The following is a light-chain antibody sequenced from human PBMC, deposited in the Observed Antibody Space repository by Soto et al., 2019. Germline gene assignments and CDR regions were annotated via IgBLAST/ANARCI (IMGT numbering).Light chain of an antibody. CDR2: DVS. V-gene: IGLV2-14*01. Sequence: QSVLTQPASVSGSPGQSITISCTGTSSDVGAYNYVSWYRQDAGKAPKLMIYDVSNRPSGVSDRFSGSKSGNTASLTISGLQADDDADYYCCAYTTSSTVLFGGGTKLTVL. CDR3: CAYTTSSTVL. CDR1: SSDVGAYNY. J-gene: IGLJ3*02.